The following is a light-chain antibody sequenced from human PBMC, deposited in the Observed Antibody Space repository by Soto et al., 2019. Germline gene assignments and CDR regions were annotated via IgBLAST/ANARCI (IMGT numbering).Light chain of an antibody. V-gene: IGKV3D-20*02. CDR3: QVRTNWSIA. CDR2: DAS. J-gene: IGKJ5*01. CDR1: QSFSSSY. Sequence: EIVLTQSPGTLSLSPGERATLSCRASQSFSSSYLAWYQQKPGQAPRLLIYDASNRATGIPARFSGTGSGTDFTLTINNLEPEDFAVYYCQVRTNWSIAFGRGTRLEIK.